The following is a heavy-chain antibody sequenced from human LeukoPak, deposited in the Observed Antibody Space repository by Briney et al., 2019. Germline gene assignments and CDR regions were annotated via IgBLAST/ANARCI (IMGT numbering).Heavy chain of an antibody. CDR2: IYYSGST. CDR1: GGSISSYY. J-gene: IGHJ5*02. Sequence: PSETLSLTCTVSGGSISSYYWSWIRQPPGKGLEWIGYIYYSGSTNYNPSLKSRVTISVDTSKNQFSLKLSSVTAADTAVYYCARHQIWFGELLGFDPWGQGTLVTVSS. V-gene: IGHV4-59*08. D-gene: IGHD3-10*01. CDR3: ARHQIWFGELLGFDP.